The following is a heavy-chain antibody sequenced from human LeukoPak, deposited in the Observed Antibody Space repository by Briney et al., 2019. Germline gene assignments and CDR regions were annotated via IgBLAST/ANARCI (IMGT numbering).Heavy chain of an antibody. CDR1: GFIFSNYG. D-gene: IGHD4-17*01. V-gene: IGHV3-30*02. J-gene: IGHJ5*02. Sequence: GGSLRLSCAATGFIFSNYGMHWVRQAPGKGLEWVAFVQYNGTNKDYADSVKGRFTISRDNAKNSLYLQMNSLRAEDTALYYCAKDQGYYGDAGFDPWGQGTLVTVSS. CDR2: VQYNGTNK. CDR3: AKDQGYYGDAGFDP.